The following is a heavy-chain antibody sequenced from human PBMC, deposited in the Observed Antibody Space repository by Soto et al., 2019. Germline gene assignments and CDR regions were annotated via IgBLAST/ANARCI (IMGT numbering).Heavy chain of an antibody. Sequence: QVQLVQSGAEVKKPGSSVKVSCKASGGTFSSYAISWVRQAPGQGLEWMGGIIPIFGTTNYAQKFQGRVTITADESKSTADMELSSLRSEDTAMYYCARVVTVVKSFHYWYFDLWGRGTLVTGSS. CDR3: ARVVTVVKSFHYWYFDL. D-gene: IGHD2-15*01. CDR1: GGTFSSYA. J-gene: IGHJ2*01. V-gene: IGHV1-69*12. CDR2: IIPIFGTT.